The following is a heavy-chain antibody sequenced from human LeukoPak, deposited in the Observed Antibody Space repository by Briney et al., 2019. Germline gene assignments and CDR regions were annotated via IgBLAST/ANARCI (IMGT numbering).Heavy chain of an antibody. V-gene: IGHV3-30-3*01. J-gene: IGHJ6*02. CDR3: ARVAAAYDTFSYHGMDV. D-gene: IGHD2/OR15-2a*01. Sequence: GGSLRLSCAASGFDLSINAMHWVRQAPGKGLEWVSLISYDGSKKYYADSVKGRFTISRDNSKITLHLQMNSLRPEDAAVYYCARVAAAYDTFSYHGMDVWGQGTTVIVSS. CDR2: ISYDGSKK. CDR1: GFDLSINA.